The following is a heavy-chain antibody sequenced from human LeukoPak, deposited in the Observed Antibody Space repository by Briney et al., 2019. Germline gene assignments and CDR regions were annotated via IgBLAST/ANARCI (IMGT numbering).Heavy chain of an antibody. CDR1: GFTFSDYY. Sequence: GGSLRLSCAASGFTFSDYYMSWIRQAPGKGLEWVSYISDTASYTNYADSVKGRFTISRDNAKNSLYLQMNSPRAEDTAVYYCARANDLIDYWGQGTLVTVSS. J-gene: IGHJ4*02. V-gene: IGHV3-11*05. CDR2: ISDTASYT. CDR3: ARANDLIDY.